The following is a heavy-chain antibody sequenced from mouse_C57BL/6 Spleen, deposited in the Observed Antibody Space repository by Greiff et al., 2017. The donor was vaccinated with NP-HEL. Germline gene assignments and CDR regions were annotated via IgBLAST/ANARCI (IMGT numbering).Heavy chain of an antibody. J-gene: IGHJ2*01. D-gene: IGHD4-1*01. Sequence: EVQGVESGGGLVKPGGSLKLSCAASGFTFSSYAMSWVRQTPEKRLEWVATISDGGSYTSSPDNVQGRFTISRDNAKNNLYLQMSHLKSENTAMYYCARGTEGYFDYWGQGTTLTVPS. V-gene: IGHV5-4*01. CDR3: ARGTEGYFDY. CDR2: ISDGGSYT. CDR1: GFTFSSYA.